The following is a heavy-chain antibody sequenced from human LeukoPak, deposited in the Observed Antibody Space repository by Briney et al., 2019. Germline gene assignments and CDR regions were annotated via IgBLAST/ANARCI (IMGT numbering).Heavy chain of an antibody. Sequence: ASVKVSCKASGYTFTSYGISWVRQAPGQGLEWMGRIIPILGIANYAQKFQGRVTITADKSTSTAYMELSSLRSEDTAVYYCARDRNMVRGVILWDWGQGTLVTVSS. CDR2: IIPILGIA. CDR1: GYTFTSYG. V-gene: IGHV1-69*04. CDR3: ARDRNMVRGVILWD. D-gene: IGHD3-10*01. J-gene: IGHJ4*02.